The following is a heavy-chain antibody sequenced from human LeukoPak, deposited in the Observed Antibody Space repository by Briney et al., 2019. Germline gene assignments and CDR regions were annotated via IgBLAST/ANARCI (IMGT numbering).Heavy chain of an antibody. V-gene: IGHV7-4-1*02. CDR1: GYTFTSYG. D-gene: IGHD3-3*01. Sequence: ASVKVSCKASGYTFTSYGISWVRQAPGQGLEWMGWINTNTGNPTYAQGFTGRFVFSLDTSVSTAYLQISSLKAEDTAVYYCAREGGFLEWFYFDYWGQGTLVTVSS. J-gene: IGHJ4*02. CDR3: AREGGFLEWFYFDY. CDR2: INTNTGNP.